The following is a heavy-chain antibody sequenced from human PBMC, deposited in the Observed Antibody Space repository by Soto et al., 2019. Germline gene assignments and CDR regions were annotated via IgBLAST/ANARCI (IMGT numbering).Heavy chain of an antibody. CDR1: GFSLSTSGVG. V-gene: IGHV2-5*02. Sequence: QITLKESGPTLVKPTQTLTLTCTFSGFSLSTSGVGVGWIPQPPRKALEWLVLIYWDDDKSDSPSLKGRLTITYDTCKHQVVLTMTCMDPVDTDTYCCAHRRVAAAWVGGVWFYPWGLGNLFGVAS. D-gene: IGHD2-2*01. J-gene: IGHJ5*02. CDR3: AHRRVAAAWVGGVWFYP. CDR2: IYWDDDK.